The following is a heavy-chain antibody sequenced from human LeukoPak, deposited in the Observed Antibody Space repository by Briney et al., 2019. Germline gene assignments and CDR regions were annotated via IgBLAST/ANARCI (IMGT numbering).Heavy chain of an antibody. CDR1: GYSISSGYY. Sequence: SETLSLTCTVSGYSISSGYYWGWIRQPPGKGLEWIGSIYHSGSTYYNPSLKSRVTISVDTSKNQFSLKLSSVTAADTAVYYCARHRPYLDYWGQGTLVTVSS. V-gene: IGHV4-38-2*02. J-gene: IGHJ4*02. CDR3: ARHRPYLDY. CDR2: IYHSGST.